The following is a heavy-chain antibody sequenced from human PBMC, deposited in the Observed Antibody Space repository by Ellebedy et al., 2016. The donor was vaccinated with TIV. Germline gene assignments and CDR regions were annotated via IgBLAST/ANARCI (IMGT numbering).Heavy chain of an antibody. CDR1: GGSISDYY. D-gene: IGHD6-19*01. CDR3: ARELSVAGSWAFDI. CDR2: IFYSGST. J-gene: IGHJ3*02. V-gene: IGHV4-59*01. Sequence: SETLSLTCTVSGGSISDYYWTWIRQPPGKGLERTGYIFYSGSTNYSPSLRSRVTISVDTSNHQFSLKLSSVTAADTAVYYCARELSVAGSWAFDIWGQGTMVTVSS.